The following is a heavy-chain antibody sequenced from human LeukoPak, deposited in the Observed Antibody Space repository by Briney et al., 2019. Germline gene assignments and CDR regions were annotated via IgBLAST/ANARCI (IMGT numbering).Heavy chain of an antibody. D-gene: IGHD5-12*01. J-gene: IGHJ6*02. CDR3: TRSGYSYYYYAMDV. CDR2: IYSGGSTT. CDR1: GFIVSNNY. Sequence: PGGSLRLSCVASGFIVSNNYMNWVRQAPGKGLEWVSLIYSGGSTTFSADSVKGRFTISRDNSKNTLHLQMNSLRAEDTAVYYCTRSGYSYYYYAMDVWGQGTTVTVSS. V-gene: IGHV3-66*01.